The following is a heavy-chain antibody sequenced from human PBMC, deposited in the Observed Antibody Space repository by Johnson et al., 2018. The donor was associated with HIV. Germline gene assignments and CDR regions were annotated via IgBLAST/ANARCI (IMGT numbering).Heavy chain of an antibody. V-gene: IGHV3-7*01. J-gene: IGHJ3*01. D-gene: IGHD3-22*01. CDR3: AREGIYYYDNSGYNDAFDV. CDR2: IKQDGSEK. Sequence: VQLVESGGGLVEPGGSLRLSCAASGFTVSSNYMSWVRQTPGKGLEWVANIKQDGSEKYYMDSVKGRFTISRDNAQNSLYMQMNSLRAEDTAVYYCAREGIYYYDNSGYNDAFDVWGQGTMVTVSS. CDR1: GFTVSSNY.